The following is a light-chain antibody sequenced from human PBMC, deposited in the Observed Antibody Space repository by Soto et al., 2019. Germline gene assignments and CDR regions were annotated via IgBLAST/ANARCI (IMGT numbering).Light chain of an antibody. CDR2: DVS. CDR1: SSDVGGYNY. J-gene: IGLJ1*01. V-gene: IGLV2-11*01. CDR3: CSYAGSPRDV. Sequence: QSALTQPRSVSGSPGQSVTISCTGTSSDVGGYNYVSWYQQHPGKAPKVMIYDVSERPSGVPDRFSGSKSGNTASLTISGLQAEYVADYYCCSYAGSPRDVCGTGTKVTVL.